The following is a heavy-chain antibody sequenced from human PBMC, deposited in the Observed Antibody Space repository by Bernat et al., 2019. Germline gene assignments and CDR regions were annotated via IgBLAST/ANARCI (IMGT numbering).Heavy chain of an antibody. CDR1: GFIFVVFG. V-gene: IGHV3-20*04. CDR3: ARGYTKSSDF. Sequence: ELHLVGSGGGVVGLGGSLRPPCLALGFIFVVFGWFWFRQPPGKGLEWVSGITWHGDNIGYADSVRGRFTISRDNAKNSLYLQMNSLRAEDTALYYCARGYTKSSDFWGQGTLVTVSS. D-gene: IGHD4-11*01. CDR2: ITWHGDNI. J-gene: IGHJ4*02.